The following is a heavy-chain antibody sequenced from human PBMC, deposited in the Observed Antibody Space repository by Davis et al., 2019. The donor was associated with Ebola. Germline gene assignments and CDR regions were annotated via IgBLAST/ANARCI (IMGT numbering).Heavy chain of an antibody. J-gene: IGHJ4*02. CDR2: INPHNGNT. CDR1: GYTFTSYG. Sequence: ASVKVSCKASGYTFTSYGISWVRQAPGQGLAWMGWINPHNGNTNYAQNVQSRVTMTTDTSTSTAYMEVGILRSDDTAVYYCARAQFPTTSDHWGQGTLVTVSS. V-gene: IGHV1-18*01. CDR3: ARAQFPTTSDH. D-gene: IGHD1-1*01.